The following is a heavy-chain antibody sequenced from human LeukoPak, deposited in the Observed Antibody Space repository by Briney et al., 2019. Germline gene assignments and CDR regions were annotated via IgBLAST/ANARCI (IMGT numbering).Heavy chain of an antibody. D-gene: IGHD3-22*01. Sequence: PGGSLRLSCAASGFTFSSYAMSWVRQAPGKGLEWVSAISGSGGSTYYADSVKGRFTISRDNSKNTLYLQMNSLRAEDTAVYYCAQMGSHYDSSGYNTYWGQGTLVTVSS. V-gene: IGHV3-23*01. J-gene: IGHJ4*02. CDR1: GFTFSSYA. CDR3: AQMGSHYDSSGYNTY. CDR2: ISGSGGST.